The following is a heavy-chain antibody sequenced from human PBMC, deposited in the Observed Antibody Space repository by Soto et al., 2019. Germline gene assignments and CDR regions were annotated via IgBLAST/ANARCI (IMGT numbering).Heavy chain of an antibody. J-gene: IGHJ6*02. Sequence: PSETLSLTCAVSGGSISSSNWWSWVRQPPGKGLEWIGEIYHSGSTNYNPSLKSRVTISVDKSKNQFSLKLSSVTAADTAVYHCARVGNSWYYYYGMDVWGQGTTVTVSS. CDR3: ARVGNSWYYYYGMDV. CDR2: IYHSGST. CDR1: GGSISSSNW. D-gene: IGHD6-13*01. V-gene: IGHV4-4*02.